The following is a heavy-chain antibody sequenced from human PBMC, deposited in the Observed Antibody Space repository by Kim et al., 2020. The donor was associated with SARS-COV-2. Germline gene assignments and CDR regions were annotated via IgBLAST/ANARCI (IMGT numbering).Heavy chain of an antibody. Sequence: SETLSLTCTVSGGSISSSSYYWGWIRQPPGKGLEWIGSIYYSGSTYYNPSLKSRVTISVDTSKNQFSLKLSSVTAADTAVYYCARQRRANYYDSSGYYFIWGQGTMVTVSS. D-gene: IGHD3-22*01. CDR1: GGSISSSSYY. V-gene: IGHV4-39*01. CDR3: ARQRRANYYDSSGYYFI. CDR2: IYYSGST. J-gene: IGHJ3*02.